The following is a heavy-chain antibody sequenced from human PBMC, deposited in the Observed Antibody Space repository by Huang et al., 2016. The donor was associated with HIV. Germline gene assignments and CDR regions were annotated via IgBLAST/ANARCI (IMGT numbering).Heavy chain of an antibody. CDR3: VHRLRYGKWYVDY. J-gene: IGHJ4*02. CDR2: IYLDNEE. Sequence: QITLKESGPTLVKPTQTLTPTCTFSGFSLTSSGVAVGWIRQPPGKALEWLALIYLDNEERFSPSLKTRLTITKDTPKNEVVLTMTNMDPVDTATYYCVHRLRYGKWYVDYWGQGVLVTVSS. D-gene: IGHD6-13*01. V-gene: IGHV2-5*02. CDR1: GFSLTSSGVA.